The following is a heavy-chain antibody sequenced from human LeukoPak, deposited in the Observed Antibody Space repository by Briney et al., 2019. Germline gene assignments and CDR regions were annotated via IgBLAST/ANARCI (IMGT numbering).Heavy chain of an antibody. CDR2: INHSGST. Sequence: PSETLSLTCTVSGGSISSSSYYWSWIRQPPGKGLEWIGEINHSGSTNYSPSLKSRVTISVDTSKNQFSLKLSSVTAADTAVYYCARQRRVPAAKHLRYYYYMDVWGKGTTVTISS. CDR1: GGSISSSSYY. J-gene: IGHJ6*03. D-gene: IGHD2-2*01. V-gene: IGHV4-39*01. CDR3: ARQRRVPAAKHLRYYYYMDV.